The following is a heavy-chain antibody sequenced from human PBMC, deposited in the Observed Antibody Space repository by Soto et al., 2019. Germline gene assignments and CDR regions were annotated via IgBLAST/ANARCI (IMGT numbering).Heavy chain of an antibody. D-gene: IGHD3-3*01. V-gene: IGHV3-30*18. Sequence: QVQLVESGGGVVQPGRSLRLSCAASGFTFSTYAMHWVRQAPGKGLEWVAVISYDGTNKYYADSVRGRFTISRDNSNNTLYLQMNSLRAEDTAVYYFAKPGGNYDFWRPPNYWGQGTLVAVSS. CDR1: GFTFSTYA. CDR2: ISYDGTNK. CDR3: AKPGGNYDFWRPPNY. J-gene: IGHJ4*02.